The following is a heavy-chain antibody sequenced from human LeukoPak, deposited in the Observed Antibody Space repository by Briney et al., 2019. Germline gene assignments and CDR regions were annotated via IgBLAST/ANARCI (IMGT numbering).Heavy chain of an antibody. CDR1: GLTFSSYS. CDR2: ISSSRSYI. CDR3: ARGRGYCSSTSCPGDFYMDV. D-gene: IGHD2-2*01. J-gene: IGHJ6*03. V-gene: IGHV3-21*01. Sequence: PGGSLRLSCAAPGLTFSSYSMNWVRQAPGKGLEWVSSISSSRSYIYYADSVKGRFTISRDNAKNSLYLQMNSLRAEDTAVYYCARGRGYCSSTSCPGDFYMDVWGKGTTVTVSS.